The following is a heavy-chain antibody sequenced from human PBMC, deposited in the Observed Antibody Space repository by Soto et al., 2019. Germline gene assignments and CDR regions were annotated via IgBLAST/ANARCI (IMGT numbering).Heavy chain of an antibody. Sequence: PGESLKISCKASGYSFTNYWIGWVRQMPGKGLEWMGLVYPGDSDTRYSPSFQGQVTISADKSISTAYLQWGSLKASDTAMYYCARQGSNNWFDPWGQGTLVTVSS. J-gene: IGHJ5*02. V-gene: IGHV5-51*01. CDR3: ARQGSNNWFDP. CDR1: GYSFTNYW. CDR2: VYPGDSDT.